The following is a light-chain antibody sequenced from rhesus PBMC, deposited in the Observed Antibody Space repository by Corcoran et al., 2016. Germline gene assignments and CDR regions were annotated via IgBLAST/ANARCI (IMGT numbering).Light chain of an antibody. CDR1: QGISSY. CDR2: DES. CDR3: LQHSSYPYR. V-gene: IGKV1-28*02. J-gene: IGKJ2*01. Sequence: DIQMTQSPSSLSASVGDTVTITCRASQGISSYLNGFQQKPGKAPKHLIYDESSLESGVPSRFSGSGSGTVFTLTIRSLQPENFASYYCLQHSSYPYRFGQGTKVEIK.